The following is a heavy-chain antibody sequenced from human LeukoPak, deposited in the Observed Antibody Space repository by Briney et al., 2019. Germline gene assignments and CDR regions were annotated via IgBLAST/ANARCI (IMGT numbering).Heavy chain of an antibody. Sequence: PSETLSLTCTVSGGSISSSSYYWGWIRQPPGKGLEWIGSISNSGSTYYNPSLKSRVTISVDTSNNQFSLKLSSVTAADTAVYYCARSNDYGDYYDYAFDIWGQGTMVTVSS. J-gene: IGHJ3*02. V-gene: IGHV4-39*07. D-gene: IGHD4-17*01. CDR1: GGSISSSSYY. CDR3: ARSNDYGDYYDYAFDI. CDR2: ISNSGST.